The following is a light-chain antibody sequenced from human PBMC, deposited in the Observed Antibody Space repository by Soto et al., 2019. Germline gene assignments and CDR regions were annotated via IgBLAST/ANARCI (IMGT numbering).Light chain of an antibody. Sequence: EIVMTQSPATLSVSPGERATLSCRASQSVSSNLAWYQQKPGQAPRLLIYAASTRATSIPARFSGSGSGTEFTLTISSRQSEDFAVYYCQQYNNWPPLTFGGGTKVEIK. V-gene: IGKV3-15*01. CDR2: AAS. CDR1: QSVSSN. J-gene: IGKJ4*01. CDR3: QQYNNWPPLT.